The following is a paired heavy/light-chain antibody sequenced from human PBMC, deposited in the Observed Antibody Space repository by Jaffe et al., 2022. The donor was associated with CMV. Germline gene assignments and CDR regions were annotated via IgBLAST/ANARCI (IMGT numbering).Light chain of an antibody. CDR1: ERIRSNS. CDR3: QHYDGAPH. V-gene: IGKV3-20*01. J-gene: IGKJ3*01. CDR2: AAS. Sequence: EIVLTQSPGTLSLSPGERATLSCRASERIRSNSLAWYQQRRGQPPRLLIFAASSRATGIPDRFRGSGSGTHFTLTISRLEPEDFAMYFCQHYDGAPHFGPGTKVDV.
Heavy chain of an antibody. V-gene: IGHV1-69*01. CDR2: IIPMFGVT. CDR1: GGTFGSYG. D-gene: IGHD3-22*01. Sequence: VELEQSGTELRKPGSSVKVPCKTSGGTFGSYGFSWVRQAPGRGLEWMGGIIPMFGVTNSAQRFQDRVAFTADGTTGTLYLELNDLTSDDTAVYYCARDPGHYASTGYYRPYYFDYWGQGTIITVST. CDR3: ARDPGHYASTGYYRPYYFDY. J-gene: IGHJ4*02.